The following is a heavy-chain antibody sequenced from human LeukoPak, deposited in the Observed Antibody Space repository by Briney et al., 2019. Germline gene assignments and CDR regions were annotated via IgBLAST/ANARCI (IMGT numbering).Heavy chain of an antibody. D-gene: IGHD3-10*01. CDR3: ARGQKSALTYGSGTYGYYFDY. Sequence: ASVKVSCKASGYTFTSYDINWVRQATGQGLEWMGWMNPNSGNTGYAQKFQGRVTMTRNTSISTAYMELSSLRSEDTAVYYCARGQKSALTYGSGTYGYYFDYWGQGTLVTVSS. CDR1: GYTFTSYD. V-gene: IGHV1-8*01. J-gene: IGHJ4*02. CDR2: MNPNSGNT.